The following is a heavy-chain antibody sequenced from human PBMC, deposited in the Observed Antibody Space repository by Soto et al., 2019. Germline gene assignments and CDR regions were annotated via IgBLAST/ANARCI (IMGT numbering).Heavy chain of an antibody. CDR3: ATVGLQDSYHDHLEV. V-gene: IGHV4-34*01. J-gene: IGHJ6*02. D-gene: IGHD1-1*01. CDR1: GGSFSYSY. Sequence: SETLSLTCAVYGGSFSYSYWTWIRQSPGKGLEWLGEITHGGGTKYNPSLNSRVVISVDTSKNQFSLKLNSVTVADTAVYYCATVGLQDSYHDHLEVWGQGTPVTVSS. CDR2: ITHGGGT.